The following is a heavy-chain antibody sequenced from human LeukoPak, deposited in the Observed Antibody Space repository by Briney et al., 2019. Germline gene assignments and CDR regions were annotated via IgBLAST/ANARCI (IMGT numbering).Heavy chain of an antibody. D-gene: IGHD7-27*01. CDR1: GFTFSSHS. V-gene: IGHV3-21*01. J-gene: IGHJ4*02. CDR2: ISSYSSCM. CDR3: ARSSGERPYYFDY. Sequence: GGSLRLSCAASGFTFSSHSVSWVRQAPGTGLEWVSSISSYSSCMYYADSVKGRFTISRDNAKNSLYLQMHSLRVEDTAVYYCARSSGERPYYFDYWGQGTLVTVSS.